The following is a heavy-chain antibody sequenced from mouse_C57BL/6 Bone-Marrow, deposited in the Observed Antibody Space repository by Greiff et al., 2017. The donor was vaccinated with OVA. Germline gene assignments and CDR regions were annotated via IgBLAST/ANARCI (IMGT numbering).Heavy chain of an antibody. Sequence: VQLQQPGAELVRPGSSVKLSCKASGYTFTSYWMDWVKQRPGQGLEWIGNIYPSDSETHYNQKFKDKATLTVDKSSSTAYMQLSSLTSEDSAVYYCAREGWLLIPFYWYFDVWGTGTTVTVSS. D-gene: IGHD2-3*01. CDR3: AREGWLLIPFYWYFDV. J-gene: IGHJ1*03. V-gene: IGHV1-61*01. CDR2: IYPSDSET. CDR1: GYTFTSYW.